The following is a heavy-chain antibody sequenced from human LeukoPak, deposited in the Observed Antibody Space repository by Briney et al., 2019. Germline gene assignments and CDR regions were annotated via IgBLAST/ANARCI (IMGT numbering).Heavy chain of an antibody. CDR2: IVVGSGNT. J-gene: IGHJ4*02. V-gene: IGHV1-58*02. Sequence: SVKVSCKASGFTFTSSAMQWVRQARGQRLEWIGWIVVGSGNTNYAQRFQERVTITRDMSTSTAYMELSSLRSEDTAVYYCAASEHYVPGHCCTFDYWGQGTLVTVSS. D-gene: IGHD2-2*01. CDR3: AASEHYVPGHCCTFDY. CDR1: GFTFTSSA.